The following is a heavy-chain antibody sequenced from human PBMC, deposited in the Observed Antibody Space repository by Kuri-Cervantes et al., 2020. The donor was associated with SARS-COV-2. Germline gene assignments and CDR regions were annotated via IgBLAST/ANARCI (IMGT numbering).Heavy chain of an antibody. Sequence: GGSLRLSCAASGSTFSAYGMHWVRQAPGQGLEWVALIWFDDYNKIYADSVKGRFTISRDNSRNMVFLEMSRLSAEDTAIYYCARDVGHLRHCSSPKCMNHFDPWGVGTLVTGYS. CDR1: GSTFSAYG. J-gene: IGHJ5*02. CDR2: IWFDDYNK. D-gene: IGHD2-2*01. V-gene: IGHV3-33*01. CDR3: ARDVGHLRHCSSPKCMNHFDP.